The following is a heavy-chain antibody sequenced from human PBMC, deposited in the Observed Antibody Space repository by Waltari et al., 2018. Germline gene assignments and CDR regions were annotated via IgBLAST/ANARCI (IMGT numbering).Heavy chain of an antibody. CDR2: MNPNSGDT. D-gene: IGHD4-17*01. J-gene: IGHJ4*02. V-gene: IGHV1-8*02. CDR1: GYSFSGYD. CDR3: ARGRDYGDSLDPFGY. Sequence: QVQLVQSGAEVRKPGASVKVSCKASGYSFSGYDSTWVRQAPGQGLEWLVWMNPNSGDTGYAQNFQGRVTITRISSMSTAYMELTSLKSEDTAVYYCARGRDYGDSLDPFGYWGQGTLVTVSS.